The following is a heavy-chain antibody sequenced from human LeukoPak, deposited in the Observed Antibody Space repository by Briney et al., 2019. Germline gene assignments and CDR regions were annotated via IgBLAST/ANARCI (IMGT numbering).Heavy chain of an antibody. CDR3: ARGGYYDGSGFSPRHNWFDP. D-gene: IGHD3-22*01. Sequence: TSETLSLTCTVSGGSINNYYWTWIREPPGKGLEWIGHIYYSGSTDYNPSLKSRVTLSVDTSKNQFSLKLSSLTAADTAVYYCARGGYYDGSGFSPRHNWFDPWGQGTLVTVSS. J-gene: IGHJ5*02. CDR1: GGSINNYY. V-gene: IGHV4-59*01. CDR2: IYYSGST.